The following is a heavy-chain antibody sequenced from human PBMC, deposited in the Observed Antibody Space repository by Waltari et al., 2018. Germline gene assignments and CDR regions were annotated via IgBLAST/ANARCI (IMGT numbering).Heavy chain of an antibody. CDR3: ARRSGREPSSHRVDY. V-gene: IGHV1-69*05. Sequence: QVQLVQSGAEVKKPGSSVKVSCKASGGTFSSYAISWVRQAPGQGLEWMGGIIPSFGTANDAQKCQSRVTITTEESTSTAYMELSSLRSEDTAVYYWARRSGREPSSHRVDYWGQGTLVTVSS. J-gene: IGHJ4*02. D-gene: IGHD2-15*01. CDR1: GGTFSSYA. CDR2: IIPSFGTA.